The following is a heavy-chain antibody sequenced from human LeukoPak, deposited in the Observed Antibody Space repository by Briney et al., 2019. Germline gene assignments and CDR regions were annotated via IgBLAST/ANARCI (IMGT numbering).Heavy chain of an antibody. V-gene: IGHV3-53*01. Sequence: PGGSLRLSCAASGVIFSRNFMSWVRQAPGKGLQWVAIMYAGGTTDYSDSVRGRSHITSASSNTTLSLQIHSLSAEAAAVYYCARGSGSGWPLDRWGQGALVTVSS. CDR2: MYAGGTT. D-gene: IGHD6-19*01. CDR1: GVIFSRNF. J-gene: IGHJ5*02. CDR3: ARGSGSGWPLDR.